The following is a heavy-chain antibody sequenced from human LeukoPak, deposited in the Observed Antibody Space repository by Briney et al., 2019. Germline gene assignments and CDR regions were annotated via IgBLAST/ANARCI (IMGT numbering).Heavy chain of an antibody. CDR3: ARDLEGYYYDSSGYYPAY. Sequence: GGSLRLSCAASGFTFDDYAMSWVRQAPGKGLEWVSGINWIGGSTRYADSVKGRFTISRDNAKNSLYLQMNSLRAEDTALYYCARDLEGYYYDSSGYYPAYWGQGTLVTVSS. V-gene: IGHV3-20*04. CDR1: GFTFDDYA. CDR2: INWIGGST. D-gene: IGHD3-22*01. J-gene: IGHJ4*02.